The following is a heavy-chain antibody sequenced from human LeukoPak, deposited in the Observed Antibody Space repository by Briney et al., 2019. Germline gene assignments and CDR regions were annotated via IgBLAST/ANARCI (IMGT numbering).Heavy chain of an antibody. CDR3: ARHVGDYGVEGAFDI. Sequence: SGTLSLTCTVSGGSISTYYWSWIRQPAGKGLESIGRIYTSGSTNYNPSLKSRVTISVDTSKNQFSLKLSSVTAADTAVYYCARHVGDYGVEGAFDIWGQGTMVTVSS. D-gene: IGHD4-17*01. V-gene: IGHV4-4*07. CDR2: IYTSGST. CDR1: GGSISTYY. J-gene: IGHJ3*02.